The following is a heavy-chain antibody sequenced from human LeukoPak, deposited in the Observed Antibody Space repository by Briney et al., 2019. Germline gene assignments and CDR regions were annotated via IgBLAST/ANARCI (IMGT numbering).Heavy chain of an antibody. Sequence: PGGSLRLSCAASGFTFSTFAMIWVRQPPGKGLEWVSSIFPSGGEIHYADSVRGRFTISRDTSKSTLSLQMNSLRAEDTAIYYCATYRQVLLPFESWGQGTLVTVSS. CDR2: IFPSGGEI. V-gene: IGHV3-23*01. J-gene: IGHJ4*02. CDR3: ATYRQVLLPFES. CDR1: GFTFSTFA. D-gene: IGHD2-8*02.